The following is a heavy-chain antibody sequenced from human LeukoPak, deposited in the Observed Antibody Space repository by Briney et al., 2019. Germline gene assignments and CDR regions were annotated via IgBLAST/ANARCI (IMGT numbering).Heavy chain of an antibody. CDR3: ARIRGEEDGSRYYYYGMDV. CDR2: VKQDGSEK. J-gene: IGHJ6*02. CDR1: GFTFRNYW. Sequence: PGGSLRLSCAASGFTFRNYWMSWVRQAPGKGLEWVANVKQDGSEKDYVDSVKGRFTISRDNAKNSLYLQMNSLRAEDTAVYYCARIRGEEDGSRYYYYGMDVWGQGTTVTVSS. D-gene: IGHD2-21*01. V-gene: IGHV3-7*01.